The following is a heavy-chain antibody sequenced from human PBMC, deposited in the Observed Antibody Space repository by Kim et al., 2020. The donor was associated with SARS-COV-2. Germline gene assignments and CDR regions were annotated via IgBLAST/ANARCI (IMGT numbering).Heavy chain of an antibody. CDR2: ISSNGGST. CDR1: GFTFSSYA. V-gene: IGHV3-64*01. J-gene: IGHJ3*02. Sequence: GGSLRLSCAASGFTFSSYAMHWVRQAPGKGLEYVSAISSNGGSTYYANSVKGRFTISRDNSKNTLYLQMGSLRAEDMAVYYCAVESSSWPGAFDIWGQGTMVTVSS. D-gene: IGHD6-13*01. CDR3: AVESSSWPGAFDI.